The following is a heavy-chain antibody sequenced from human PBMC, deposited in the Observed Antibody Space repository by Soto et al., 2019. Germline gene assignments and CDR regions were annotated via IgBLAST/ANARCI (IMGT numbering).Heavy chain of an antibody. D-gene: IGHD2-2*01. CDR3: AIGCSTTSCFVYYYYMDV. Sequence: EVQVLESGGGLVQPGGSLRLSCAASGFTGFTFTTYAMSWVRQAPGKGLEWVSSISGSGSDTFYAESVKGRFTISRDNSKNTLFLQMNSLRAEDTAVYYCAIGCSTTSCFVYYYYMDVWGIGTTVTVSS. CDR1: GFTGFTFTTYA. J-gene: IGHJ6*03. CDR2: ISGSGSDT. V-gene: IGHV3-23*01.